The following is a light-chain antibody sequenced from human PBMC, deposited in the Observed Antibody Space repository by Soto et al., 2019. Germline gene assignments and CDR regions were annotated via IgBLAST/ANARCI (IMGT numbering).Light chain of an antibody. CDR3: QSYDSRLSGYV. J-gene: IGLJ1*01. CDR1: SSNVGAGYD. CDR2: GNS. V-gene: IGLV1-40*01. Sequence: QSVLTQPPSVSGAPGQRVTISCTGSSSNVGAGYDLHWYQQLPGTAPKLLIYGNSNRPSCVPDRFSGSKSGTSASLAISGLQAEDEADYHCQSYDSRLSGYVFGTGTKVTVL.